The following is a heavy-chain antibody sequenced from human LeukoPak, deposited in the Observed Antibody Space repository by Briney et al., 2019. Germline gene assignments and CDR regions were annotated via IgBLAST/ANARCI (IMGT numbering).Heavy chain of an antibody. V-gene: IGHV3-23*01. J-gene: IGHJ5*02. Sequence: GGSLRLSCAASGFTFSSYAMSWVRQAPGKGLEWVSAISGSGGSTYYADSVKGRFTTSRDNSKNTLYLQMNSLRAEDTAVYYCAKNLQLLGRFDPWGQGTLVTVSS. CDR2: ISGSGGST. D-gene: IGHD5-18*01. CDR3: AKNLQLLGRFDP. CDR1: GFTFSSYA.